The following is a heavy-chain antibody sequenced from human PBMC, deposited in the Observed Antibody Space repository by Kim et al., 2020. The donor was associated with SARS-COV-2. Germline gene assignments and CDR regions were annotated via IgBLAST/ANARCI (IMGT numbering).Heavy chain of an antibody. CDR2: ISGSGGTT. J-gene: IGHJ4*01. D-gene: IGHD6-19*01. V-gene: IGHV3-23*01. Sequence: GGSLRLSCAASGLTFSSYAMSWVRQAPGKGLEWVATISGSGGTTPNADSVKGRFTISSANYKKTLSPQMHILSPEDTAVYLCANSGRHWLAAGSFDYWG. CDR3: ANSGRHWLAAGSFDY. CDR1: GLTFSSYA.